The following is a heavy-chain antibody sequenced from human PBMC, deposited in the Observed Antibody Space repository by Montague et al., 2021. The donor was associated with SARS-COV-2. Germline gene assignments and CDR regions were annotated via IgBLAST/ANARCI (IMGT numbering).Heavy chain of an antibody. CDR2: IYNSGST. D-gene: IGHD6-13*01. CDR3: ARVGRGSSWYEFAFDI. J-gene: IGHJ3*02. V-gene: IGHV4-59*01. Sequence: SETLSLTCTVSGGSISRYSWTWIRQPPGKGLEWIGYIYNSGSTNYNPSLPSRVTISVDTSKNQFPLKLSSVAAADPAVDYCARVGRGSSWYEFAFDIWGQGTMVTVSS. CDR1: GGSISRYS.